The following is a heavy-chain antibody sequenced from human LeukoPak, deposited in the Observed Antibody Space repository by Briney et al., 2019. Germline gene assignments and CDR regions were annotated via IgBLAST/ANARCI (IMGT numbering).Heavy chain of an antibody. J-gene: IGHJ4*02. Sequence: GGSLRLSCAASGFTFSSYAMSWVRQAPGKGLEWVSAISGSGGSTYYADSVRGRFTISRDNSKNTLYLQMNSLRAEDTAVYYCAKEGRQQLVHEDFDYWGQGTLVTVSS. CDR3: AKEGRQQLVHEDFDY. CDR1: GFTFSSYA. V-gene: IGHV3-23*01. D-gene: IGHD6-13*01. CDR2: ISGSGGST.